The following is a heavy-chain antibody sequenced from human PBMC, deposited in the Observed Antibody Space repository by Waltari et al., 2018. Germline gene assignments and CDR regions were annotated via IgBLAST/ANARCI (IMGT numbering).Heavy chain of an antibody. CDR2: TNSGVSTT. D-gene: IGHD4-17*01. V-gene: IGHV3-74*01. J-gene: IGHJ4*02. CDR1: GFTFSNYW. CDR3: ARVTVTTPWNFDF. Sequence: EVQLVASGGGSVQPGGSLRLSCEASGFTFSNYWMHWVRQAPGKGLMGVSRTNSGVSTTTYADSVKRRFTISRDNAKNTLYLQMNSLRAEDTAVYYCARVTVTTPWNFDFWGQGTLVTVSS.